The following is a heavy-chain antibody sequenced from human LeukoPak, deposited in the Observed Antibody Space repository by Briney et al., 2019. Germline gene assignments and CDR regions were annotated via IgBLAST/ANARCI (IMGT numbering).Heavy chain of an antibody. CDR2: INPNNSGT. V-gene: IGHV1-2*02. CDR3: ARVFYDYVWGSLMVIDY. CDR1: GYTFTSYY. J-gene: IGHJ4*02. Sequence: GASVKVSCKASGYTFTSYYVHWVRQAPGQGLEWMGWINPNNSGTNYAQKFQDRVTMTRDTSISTAYMELSRLRSDDTAVYYCARVFYDYVWGSLMVIDYWGQGTLVTVSS. D-gene: IGHD3-16*01.